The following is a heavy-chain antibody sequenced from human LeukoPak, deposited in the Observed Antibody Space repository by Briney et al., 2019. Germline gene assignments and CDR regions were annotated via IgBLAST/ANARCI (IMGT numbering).Heavy chain of an antibody. CDR3: ARDGGAFDI. Sequence: PSETLSLTCTVSGSSISNYYWGWIRQAPGKGLEWIGSIYYSGNTYYNSSLKSRVTISLDTSKNQFSLKLSSVTAADTAVSYCARDGGAFDIWGQGTMVTVSS. CDR1: GSSISNYY. D-gene: IGHD3-3*01. V-gene: IGHV4-39*07. CDR2: IYYSGNT. J-gene: IGHJ3*02.